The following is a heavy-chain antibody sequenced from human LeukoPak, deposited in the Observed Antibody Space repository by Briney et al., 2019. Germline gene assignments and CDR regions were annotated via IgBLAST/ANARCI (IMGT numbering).Heavy chain of an antibody. D-gene: IGHD6-13*01. V-gene: IGHV4-34*01. CDR3: ARKARSYSTTWQTRGGNWFDP. Sequence: PSETLSLTCAVYGGSFSAYYWSWIRQPPGKGLEWIGEINHSRSVNYNPSLKSRVTISVDTSKNQFSLKLSSVTAADTAVYYCARKARSYSTTWQTRGGNWFDPWGQGTLVTVSS. J-gene: IGHJ5*02. CDR2: INHSRSV. CDR1: GGSFSAYY.